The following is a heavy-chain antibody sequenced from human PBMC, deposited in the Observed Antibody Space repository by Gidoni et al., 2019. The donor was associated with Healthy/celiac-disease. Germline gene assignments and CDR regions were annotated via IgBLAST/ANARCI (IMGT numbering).Heavy chain of an antibody. V-gene: IGHV4-34*01. CDR2: INHSGST. Sequence: QVQLQQWGAGLLKPSETLSLTCAVYGGSFSGYYWSWIRQPPGKGLEWIGEINHSGSTNYNPSLKSRVTISVDTSKNQFSLKLSSVTAADTAVYYCARGSSSSWNYYYYYGMDVWGQGTTVTVSS. CDR3: ARGSSSSWNYYYYYGMDV. J-gene: IGHJ6*02. D-gene: IGHD6-6*01. CDR1: GGSFSGYY.